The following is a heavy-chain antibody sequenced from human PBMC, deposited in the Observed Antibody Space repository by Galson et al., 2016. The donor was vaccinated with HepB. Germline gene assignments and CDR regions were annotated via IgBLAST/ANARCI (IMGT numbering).Heavy chain of an antibody. CDR1: GFTFSTYW. V-gene: IGHV3-74*01. Sequence: LRLSCAASGFTFSTYWMHWVRQAPGKGLEWVSRINSDGSSTTYADSVKGRFTVSRDNARNTLYLQISSLRVEDTAVYYCVRKSTTGSGNSFEMWGQGAMVTVSS. J-gene: IGHJ3*02. CDR2: INSDGSST. D-gene: IGHD1-14*01. CDR3: VRKSTTGSGNSFEM.